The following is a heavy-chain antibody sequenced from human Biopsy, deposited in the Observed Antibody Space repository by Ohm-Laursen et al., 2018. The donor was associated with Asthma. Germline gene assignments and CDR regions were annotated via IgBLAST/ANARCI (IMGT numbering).Heavy chain of an antibody. D-gene: IGHD5-24*01. CDR2: INPFTGDT. J-gene: IGHJ4*02. V-gene: IGHV1-18*04. Sequence: ASVKVSCKASGYTFRSYGVSWVRQAPGQGLEWMGWINPFTGDTHFGQKFQGRVTMTTDTSTDTAYMELRSLRSDDTAVYYCARHPYNFGGFNYWGQGSLVLVSS. CDR1: GYTFRSYG. CDR3: ARHPYNFGGFNY.